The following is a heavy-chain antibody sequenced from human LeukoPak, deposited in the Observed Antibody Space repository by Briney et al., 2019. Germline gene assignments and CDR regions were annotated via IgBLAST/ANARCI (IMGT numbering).Heavy chain of an antibody. CDR1: GGSISSNSYY. V-gene: IGHV4-39*01. J-gene: IGHJ4*02. CDR3: ARTTGQKYYDSSGPFDY. Sequence: PSETLSLTCTVSGGSISSNSYYWGWIRQPPWKGLEWIGSIYYSGSTYYNPSLKSRVTISVDTSKNQFSLKLSSVTAADTAVYYCARTTGQKYYDSSGPFDYWGQGTLVTVSS. CDR2: IYYSGST. D-gene: IGHD3-22*01.